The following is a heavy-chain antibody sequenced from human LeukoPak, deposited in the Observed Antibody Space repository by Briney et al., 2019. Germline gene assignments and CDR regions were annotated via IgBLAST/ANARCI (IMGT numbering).Heavy chain of an antibody. CDR3: ASRAGYTGSWSAFDY. Sequence: GGSLRLSCTASTFTLNNYWMSWVRQAPGKGLEWVANIKQDGSEKYYVDSVKGRFTISRDNAKNSLYLQMNSLRAEDTAVYYCASRAGYTGSWSAFDYWGQGTLVTVSS. V-gene: IGHV3-7*05. J-gene: IGHJ4*02. CDR2: IKQDGSEK. CDR1: TFTLNNYW. D-gene: IGHD6-13*01.